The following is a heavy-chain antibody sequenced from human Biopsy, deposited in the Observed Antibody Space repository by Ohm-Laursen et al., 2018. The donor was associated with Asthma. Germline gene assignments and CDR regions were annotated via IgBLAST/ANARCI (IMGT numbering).Heavy chain of an antibody. CDR1: GFMFRSFG. J-gene: IGHJ4*02. CDR2: MSYDGSIK. Sequence: SLRLSCAASGFMFRSFGMHWVRQAPGKGLEWVALMSYDGSIKDYADSVKGRFTISRDNSMNTLYLHMNSLRVEDTAVYYCARGLDYSGRSGFDYWGQGTLVTVSS. CDR3: ARGLDYSGRSGFDY. V-gene: IGHV3-30*03. D-gene: IGHD3-10*01.